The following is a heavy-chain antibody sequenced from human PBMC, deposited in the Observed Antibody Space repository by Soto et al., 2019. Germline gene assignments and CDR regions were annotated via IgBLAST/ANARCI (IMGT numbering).Heavy chain of an antibody. V-gene: IGHV3-7*03. CDR1: VFPFRTYW. CDR3: ATASPLMRFGDLLSRLYLDS. Sequence: GLSLRLSCAASVFPFRTYWMTWGRQSPGKELEWVPNIKQDGSEKYYVDSVKGRFTISRDNAKDSLFLQMDSLRAEDSALYYCATASPLMRFGDLLSRLYLDSWGKGAMGTVSS. D-gene: IGHD3-10*01. J-gene: IGHJ4*02. CDR2: IKQDGSEK.